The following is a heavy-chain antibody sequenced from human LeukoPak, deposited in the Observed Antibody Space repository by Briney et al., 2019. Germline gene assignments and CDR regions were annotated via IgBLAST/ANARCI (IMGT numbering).Heavy chain of an antibody. CDR1: GGSFRSRNYL. J-gene: IGHJ4*02. CDR3: ARTMVRGVTPFDY. V-gene: IGHV4-30-4*08. D-gene: IGHD3-10*01. Sequence: TSETLSLTCTVSGGSFRSRNYLWSWIRQTPGEGLEWIGYISYSGSAYYNPSLKSRVTISVDTSKNQFSLKLSSVTAADTAVYYCARTMVRGVTPFDYWGQGTLVTVSS. CDR2: ISYSGSA.